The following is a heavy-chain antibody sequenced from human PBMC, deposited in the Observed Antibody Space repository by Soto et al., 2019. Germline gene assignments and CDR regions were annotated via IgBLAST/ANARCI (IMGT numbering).Heavy chain of an antibody. CDR3: ARSGGGYETAIGY. V-gene: IGHV3-48*01. CDR2: ISGSSGII. Sequence: GGSLRLSCAASGFTFSSYSMNWVRQAPGKGLEWVSYISGSSGIIYYSDSVKGRFTISRDNAKNSLYLQMNSLRAEDTAVYYCARSGGGYETAIGYWGQGTLVTVSS. CDR1: GFTFSSYS. D-gene: IGHD5-12*01. J-gene: IGHJ4*02.